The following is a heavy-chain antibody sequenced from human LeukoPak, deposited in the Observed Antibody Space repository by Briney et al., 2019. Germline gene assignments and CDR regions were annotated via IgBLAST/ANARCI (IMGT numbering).Heavy chain of an antibody. CDR1: GYSISSGYY. D-gene: IGHD3-22*01. Sequence: SETLSLTCTVSGYSISSGYYWGWIRQPPGKGLEWIGSIYHSGSTYYNPSLKSRVTISVDTSKNQFSLKLSSVTAADTAVYYCARGGAYYYDSSGPTVYGQRGAFDIWGQGTMVTVSS. CDR2: IYHSGST. V-gene: IGHV4-38-2*02. J-gene: IGHJ3*02. CDR3: ARGGAYYYDSSGPTVYGQRGAFDI.